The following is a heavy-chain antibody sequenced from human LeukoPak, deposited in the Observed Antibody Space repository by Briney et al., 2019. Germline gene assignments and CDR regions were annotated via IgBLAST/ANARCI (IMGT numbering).Heavy chain of an antibody. Sequence: ASVKVSCKASGYTFTTYYMHWVRQPPGQGLEWGGAINPYGGTPSYAQKFQGRVTMTRDTSTSTVNMELSSLTSEDTAVYYCARDLLAPDYWGQGTLVTVSS. V-gene: IGHV1-46*01. CDR3: ARDLLAPDY. CDR1: GYTFTTYY. D-gene: IGHD1-26*01. J-gene: IGHJ4*02. CDR2: INPYGGTP.